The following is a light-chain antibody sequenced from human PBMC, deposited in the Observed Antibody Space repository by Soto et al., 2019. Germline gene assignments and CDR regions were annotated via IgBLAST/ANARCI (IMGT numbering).Light chain of an antibody. Sequence: QSVLTQPPSASGTPGQKVTISCSGATSDIGSNTIHWYRHLPGSGPTLVVFNNDQRPSGVPDRISGSKSGNTASLTVSGLQVEDEAEYYCCSYGGRVNLVFGGGTKVTVL. CDR3: CSYGGRVNLV. CDR1: TSDIGSNT. CDR2: NND. J-gene: IGLJ2*01. V-gene: IGLV1-44*01.